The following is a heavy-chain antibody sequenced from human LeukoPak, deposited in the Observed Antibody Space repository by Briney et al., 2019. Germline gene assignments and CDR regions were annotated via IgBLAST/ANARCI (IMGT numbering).Heavy chain of an antibody. J-gene: IGHJ4*02. V-gene: IGHV5-51*01. CDR2: IYPDDSDA. CDR1: GYSFTNYW. CDR3: ARHEGGGWYIDY. D-gene: IGHD6-19*01. Sequence: GESLKISCKASGYSFTNYWIGWVRQMPGKGLEWMGIIYPDDSDARHSPSFQGQVTISADKSISTAYLQWSSLKASDTAIYYCARHEGGGWYIDYWGQGTLVTVSS.